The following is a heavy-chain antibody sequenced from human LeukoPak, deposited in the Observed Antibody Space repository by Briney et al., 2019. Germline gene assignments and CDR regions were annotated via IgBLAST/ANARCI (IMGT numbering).Heavy chain of an antibody. CDR3: ARVGGDYSYGMDV. J-gene: IGHJ6*02. CDR1: GDSVSSNSVA. V-gene: IGHV6-1*01. CDR2: TYYRSKWYS. Sequence: SQTLSLTCATSGDSVSSNSVAWNWIRQSPSRGLEWLGRTYYRSKWYSDYAVSIKGRITIKPDTSKNQFSLQLNSVTPEDTAVYYCARVGGDYSYGMDVWGQGTTVTVSS. D-gene: IGHD2-21*01.